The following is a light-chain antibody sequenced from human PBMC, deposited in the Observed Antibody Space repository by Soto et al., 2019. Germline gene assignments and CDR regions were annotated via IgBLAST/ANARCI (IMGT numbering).Light chain of an antibody. CDR3: SSYTTSNTRQIV. V-gene: IGLV2-14*03. Sequence: QSALTQPASVSGSPGQSITISCTGTSSDVVGYNYVSWYQHHPGKAPKLIIYDVTNRPSGVSNPFSGSKSGNTASLTISGLQPEDEADYSCSSYTTSNTRQIVFGTGTKLTVL. CDR1: SSDVVGYNY. J-gene: IGLJ1*01. CDR2: DVT.